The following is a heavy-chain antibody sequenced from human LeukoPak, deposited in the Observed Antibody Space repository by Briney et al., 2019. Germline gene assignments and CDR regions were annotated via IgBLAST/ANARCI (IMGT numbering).Heavy chain of an antibody. V-gene: IGHV1-18*01. CDR2: ISAYNGNT. D-gene: IGHD3-10*01. Sequence: ASVKVSCKASGYTFTSYGISWVRQAPGQGLEWMGWISAYNGNTNYAQKLQGRVTMTTDTSTSTAYMELRSLRSEDTAVYYCATVKITMVRGVTNDFDYWGQGTLVTVSS. CDR1: GYTFTSYG. CDR3: ATVKITMVRGVTNDFDY. J-gene: IGHJ4*02.